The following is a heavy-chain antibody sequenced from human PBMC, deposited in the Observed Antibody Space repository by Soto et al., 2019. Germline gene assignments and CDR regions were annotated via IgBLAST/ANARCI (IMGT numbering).Heavy chain of an antibody. Sequence: ASVKVSCKASGYTFTGYDINWVRQATGQGLEWMGWISAYSGNTNYAQKFQGRVTMTTDTSTSTAYMELRSLRSDDTAVYYCARDVAAAGNDAFDIWGQGTMVTVSS. CDR1: GYTFTGYD. CDR3: ARDVAAAGNDAFDI. D-gene: IGHD6-13*01. J-gene: IGHJ3*02. CDR2: ISAYSGNT. V-gene: IGHV1-18*01.